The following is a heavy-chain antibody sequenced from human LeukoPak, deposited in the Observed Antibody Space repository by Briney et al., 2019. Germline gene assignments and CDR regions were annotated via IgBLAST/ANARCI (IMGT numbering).Heavy chain of an antibody. Sequence: PGGSLRLSCAASGFTFSSYEVNWVRQAPGKGLEWVSYISSSGSTVYYADSVKGRFTISRDNAKNSLFLQMNSLRAEDTAIYYCARLSSCSAGYCYFDYWGQGTLVTVSS. CDR2: ISSSGSTV. D-gene: IGHD2-15*01. CDR3: ARLSSCSAGYCYFDY. CDR1: GFTFSSYE. J-gene: IGHJ4*02. V-gene: IGHV3-48*03.